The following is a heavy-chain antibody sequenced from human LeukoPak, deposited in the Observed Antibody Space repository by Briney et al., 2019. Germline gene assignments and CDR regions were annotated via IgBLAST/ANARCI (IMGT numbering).Heavy chain of an antibody. CDR2: ISGSGGST. CDR3: AKSHESYGSGSYYN. J-gene: IGHJ4*02. CDR1: GFTFSSYA. D-gene: IGHD3-10*01. Sequence: PPGGSLRLSYAASGFTFSSYAMSWVRQAPGKGLEWVSAISGSGGSTYYADSVKGRFTISRDNSKNTLYLQMNSLRAEDTAVYYCAKSHESYGSGSYYNWGQGTLVTVSS. V-gene: IGHV3-23*01.